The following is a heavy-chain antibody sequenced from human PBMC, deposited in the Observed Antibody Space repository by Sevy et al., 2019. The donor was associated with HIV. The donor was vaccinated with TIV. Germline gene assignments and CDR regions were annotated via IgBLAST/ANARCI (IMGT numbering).Heavy chain of an antibody. CDR1: RYSLNKFS. V-gene: IGHV1-24*01. CDR2: FDPEDGER. Sequence: ASVKVSCRISRYSLNKFSMHWVRQAPGKGLEWMGSFDPEDGERIYAQKFQGRFSMTEDTSTDTAYMELSCLGPDDTAVDYCAITREYYSDTSGYFDYWGQGTLVTVSS. CDR3: AITREYYSDTSGYFDY. D-gene: IGHD3-22*01. J-gene: IGHJ4*02.